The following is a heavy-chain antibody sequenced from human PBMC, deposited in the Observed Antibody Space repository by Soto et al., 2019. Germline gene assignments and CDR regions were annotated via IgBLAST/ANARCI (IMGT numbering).Heavy chain of an antibody. V-gene: IGHV1-69*01. J-gene: IGHJ4*02. D-gene: IGHD3-10*01. CDR2: IIPIFGTA. Sequence: QVQLVQSGAEVKKPGSSVKVSCKASGGTFSSYAISWVRQAPGQGLEWMGGIIPIFGTANYAKKFQGRVTITADESTSTAYMELSSLRSEDTAVYYCARGAYGSGSYYLPYYFDYWGQGTLVTVSS. CDR1: GGTFSSYA. CDR3: ARGAYGSGSYYLPYYFDY.